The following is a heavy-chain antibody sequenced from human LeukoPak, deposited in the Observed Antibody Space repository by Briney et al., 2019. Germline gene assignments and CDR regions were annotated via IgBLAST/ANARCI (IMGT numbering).Heavy chain of an antibody. CDR1: GFTFRNSA. CDR2: ISGTGVGT. D-gene: IGHD1-20*01. CDR3: AKNNWNDMPFVDY. Sequence: GGSLRLSCAASGFTFRNSAMSWVRQAPGKGLEWVSTISGTGVGTFYADSVKGRLTISRDNPKNTLYLQMNNLRAEDTAVYYCAKNNWNDMPFVDYWGQGTLVTVSS. V-gene: IGHV3-23*01. J-gene: IGHJ4*02.